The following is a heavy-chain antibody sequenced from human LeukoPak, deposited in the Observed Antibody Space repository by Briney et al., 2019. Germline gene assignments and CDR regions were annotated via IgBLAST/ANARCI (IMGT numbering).Heavy chain of an antibody. D-gene: IGHD4-11*01. CDR1: GYMFTNYD. CDR2: MNPQSGNT. J-gene: IGHJ6*03. Sequence: ASVKVSCKASGYMFTNYDIHWVRQATGQGLEWMGWMNPQSGNTGYAQKFRGRVTITRDTSITTAYMELSSLRTEDTVVYYCARGPNYRNFGSAYYYYMYVWGKGTTVTVSS. V-gene: IGHV1-8*03. CDR3: ARGPNYRNFGSAYYYYMYV.